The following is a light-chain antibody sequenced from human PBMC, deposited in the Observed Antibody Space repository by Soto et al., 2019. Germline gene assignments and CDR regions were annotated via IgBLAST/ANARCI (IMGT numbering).Light chain of an antibody. CDR2: GAS. V-gene: IGKV3-20*01. CDR1: HSASSS. CDR3: QQYGSSPIT. J-gene: IGKJ5*01. Sequence: EIVLTQSPGTLSLSPGERATLSCRASHSASSSLAWYQQKPGQAPRLLIYGASSRATGIPDRFSGSGSGTDFTLTISRLEPEDFAVYYCQQYGSSPITFGQGTRLEI.